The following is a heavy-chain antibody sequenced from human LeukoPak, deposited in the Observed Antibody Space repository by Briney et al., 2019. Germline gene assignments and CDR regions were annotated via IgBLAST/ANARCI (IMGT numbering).Heavy chain of an antibody. CDR1: GGSISSYY. J-gene: IGHJ4*02. V-gene: IGHV4-4*09. D-gene: IGHD1-26*01. CDR2: IYTSGST. Sequence: SETLSLTCTVSGGSISSYYWSWIRQPPGKGLEWIGYIYTSGSTNYNPSLKSRVTIPVDTSKNQFSLKLSSVTAADTAVYYCARLVGAGFFDYWGQGTLVTVSS. CDR3: ARLVGAGFFDY.